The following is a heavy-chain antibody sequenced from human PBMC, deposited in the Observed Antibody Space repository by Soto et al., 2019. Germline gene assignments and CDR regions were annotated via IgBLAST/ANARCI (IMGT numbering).Heavy chain of an antibody. J-gene: IGHJ4*02. D-gene: IGHD6-19*01. Sequence: GGSLRLSCAASGLIFSSYSMNWVRQAPGKGLEWVSYITSSSSTIYYADSVKGRFTISRDNAKNSLYLQMNSLRAEDTAVYYCATDSFDYSSGWPRFDYWGRGTLVTVSS. CDR3: ATDSFDYSSGWPRFDY. CDR1: GLIFSSYS. CDR2: ITSSSSTI. V-gene: IGHV3-48*01.